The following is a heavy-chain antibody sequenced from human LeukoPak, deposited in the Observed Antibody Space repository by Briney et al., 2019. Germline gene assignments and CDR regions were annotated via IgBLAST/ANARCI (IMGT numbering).Heavy chain of an antibody. J-gene: IGHJ6*02. D-gene: IGHD5-24*01. CDR2: ISSSGSTI. Sequence: PGGSLRLSCAAPGFTFSDYYMSWIRQAPGKGLEWVSYISSSGSTIYYADSVKGRFTISRDNAKNSLYLQMNSLRAEDTAVYYCARDRVAAATTYYYYYGMDVWGQGTTVTVSS. CDR1: GFTFSDYY. CDR3: ARDRVAAATTYYYYYGMDV. V-gene: IGHV3-11*01.